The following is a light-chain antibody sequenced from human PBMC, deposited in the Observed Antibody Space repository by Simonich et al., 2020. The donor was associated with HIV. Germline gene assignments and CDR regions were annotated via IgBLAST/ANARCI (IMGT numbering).Light chain of an antibody. V-gene: IGLV2-14*03. CDR1: SSDVGGYNY. J-gene: IGLJ2*01. CDR3: SSYTSSSTVV. CDR2: DVS. Sequence: QSALTQTASVSGSPGQSITISCTGTSSDVGGYNYVSWYQQHPGKAPKLMIYDVSNRPSGVSNRFSGSTSGNTASLTISGLQAEDEADYYCSSYTSSSTVVFGGGTKLTVL.